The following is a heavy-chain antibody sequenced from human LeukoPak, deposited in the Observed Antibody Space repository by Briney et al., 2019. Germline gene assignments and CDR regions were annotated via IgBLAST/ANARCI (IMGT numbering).Heavy chain of an antibody. CDR1: GGSISSYY. D-gene: IGHD2-15*01. Sequence: SETLSLTCTVSGGSISSYYWSWIRQPAGKGLEWIGRIYTSGSTNYNPSLKSRVTMSVDTSKNQFSLKLSSVTAADTAVYYCARDGAPGYCSGGSCYSGYPNWFDPWGQGTLVTVSS. J-gene: IGHJ5*02. CDR2: IYTSGST. CDR3: ARDGAPGYCSGGSCYSGYPNWFDP. V-gene: IGHV4-4*07.